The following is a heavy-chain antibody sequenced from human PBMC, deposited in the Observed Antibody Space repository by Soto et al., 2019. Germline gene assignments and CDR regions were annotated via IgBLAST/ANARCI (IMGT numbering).Heavy chain of an antibody. J-gene: IGHJ4*02. V-gene: IGHV1-8*01. CDR3: ARAEDMVRGVIIHY. Sequence: EASVTVSCKASVYAFTSYDINWVRQATGQGLEWMGWMNPNSGNTGYAQKFQGRVTMTRNTSISTAYMELSSLRSEDTAVYYCARAEDMVRGVIIHYWGQGTLVTVSS. CDR2: MNPNSGNT. CDR1: VYAFTSYD. D-gene: IGHD3-10*01.